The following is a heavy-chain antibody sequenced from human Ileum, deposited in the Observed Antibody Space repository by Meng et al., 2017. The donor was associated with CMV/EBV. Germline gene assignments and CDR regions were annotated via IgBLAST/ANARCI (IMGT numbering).Heavy chain of an antibody. CDR3: ARGNYGFDY. CDR2: ITGPGSTI. J-gene: IGHJ4*02. Sequence: LILSCAASGFPFGAYYMTWIRQAPGKGLEWISYITGPGSTIYYADSVKGRFTISRDNAKNSLYLQMNSLRAEDTAVYYCARGNYGFDYWGQGTLVTVSS. V-gene: IGHV3-11*01. D-gene: IGHD4-17*01. CDR1: GFPFGAYY.